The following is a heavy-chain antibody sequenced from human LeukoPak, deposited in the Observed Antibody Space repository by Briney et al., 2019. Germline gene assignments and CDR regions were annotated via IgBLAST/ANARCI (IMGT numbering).Heavy chain of an antibody. V-gene: IGHV4-39*01. CDR1: GGSISSSFYY. J-gene: IGHJ5*02. D-gene: IGHD4-17*01. CDR3: ARHYGP. Sequence: SETLSLTCTVSGGSISSSFYYWGWIRQPPGKGLEWIGSIYHSGSTYYNPCLKSRVTISVDTSRNQFSLNLSSVTAADMAVYYCARHYGPWGQGTLVAVSS. CDR2: IYHSGST.